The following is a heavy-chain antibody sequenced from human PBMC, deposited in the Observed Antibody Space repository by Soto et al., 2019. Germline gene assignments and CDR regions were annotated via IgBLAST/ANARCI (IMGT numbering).Heavy chain of an antibody. D-gene: IGHD1-26*01. CDR1: GGSISSGGYQ. V-gene: IGHV4-30-4*01. Sequence: SETLSLTCTVSGGSISSGGYQWSWIRQPPGKGLEWIGYIYYSGSTHYNPSLKSRVTISVDTSKNQFSLKLSSVTAADTAVYFCARDPARGGGSYLGYFDYWGRGTLVTVSS. J-gene: IGHJ4*02. CDR2: IYYSGST. CDR3: ARDPARGGGSYLGYFDY.